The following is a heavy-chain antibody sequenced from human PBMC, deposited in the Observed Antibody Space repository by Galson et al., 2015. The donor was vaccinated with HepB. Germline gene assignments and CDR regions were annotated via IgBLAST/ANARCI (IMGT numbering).Heavy chain of an antibody. V-gene: IGHV3-23*01. CDR3: ATPGGSGGYYNRPFDY. D-gene: IGHD3-10*01. J-gene: IGHJ4*02. Sequence: SLRLSCAASGFTFSNYVMGWVRQAPGKGLEWVPAITGSGGSTDYADSVKGRFTISRDNSKNTLYLQMNSLRAEDTAVYYCATPGGSGGYYNRPFDYWGQGALVTVSS. CDR1: GFTFSNYV. CDR2: ITGSGGST.